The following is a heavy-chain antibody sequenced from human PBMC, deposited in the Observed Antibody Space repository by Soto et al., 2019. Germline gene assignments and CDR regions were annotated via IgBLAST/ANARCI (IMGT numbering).Heavy chain of an antibody. CDR3: TREPVAGITELDY. D-gene: IGHD1-20*01. V-gene: IGHV3-23*01. J-gene: IGHJ4*02. CDR1: GFNVGAFA. Sequence: GGSLRLSCAASGFNVGAFAVNWVRQAPGNGLDWVSGISVSDAFIYYADTVSGRFSISTDASENILYLQMNSLSVDDTALYYCTREPVAGITELDYWGPGTLVTVSS. CDR2: ISVSDAFI.